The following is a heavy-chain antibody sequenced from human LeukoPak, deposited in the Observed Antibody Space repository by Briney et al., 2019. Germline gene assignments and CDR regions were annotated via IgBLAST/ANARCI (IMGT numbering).Heavy chain of an antibody. CDR2: INQDGSGK. J-gene: IGHJ5*02. V-gene: IGHV3-7*01. CDR1: GFSIGTYW. Sequence: PGGSLRLSCAASGFSIGTYWMTWARQVPGKGLEWVANINQDGSGKSYMDSVKGRFAISRDNAKNSLYLQMNGLRADDTAVYYCARTQLNGSRAPWGQGTLVTVSS. D-gene: IGHD3-10*01. CDR3: ARTQLNGSRAP.